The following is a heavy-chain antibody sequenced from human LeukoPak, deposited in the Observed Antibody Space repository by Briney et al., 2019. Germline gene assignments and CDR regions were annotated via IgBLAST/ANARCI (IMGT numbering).Heavy chain of an antibody. J-gene: IGHJ4*02. CDR2: ISSSTSHI. Sequence: PGGSLRLSCAASGFTFSSYNMNWLRQAPGKGLEWVSSISSSTSHIYYADSVTGRFTISRDNAKNSLYLQMNSLRAEDTAVYYCARWPIAAAPPVYYFDYWGQGTLVTVSS. CDR3: ARWPIAAAPPVYYFDY. D-gene: IGHD6-13*01. V-gene: IGHV3-21*01. CDR1: GFTFSSYN.